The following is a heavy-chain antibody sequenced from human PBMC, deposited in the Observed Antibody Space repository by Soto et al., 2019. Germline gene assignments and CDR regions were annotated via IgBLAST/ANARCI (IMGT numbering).Heavy chain of an antibody. CDR3: VRDGTKTLRDWFDP. CDR2: IYATGTT. V-gene: IGHV4-4*07. D-gene: IGHD1-1*01. J-gene: IGHJ5*02. Sequence: SETLSLTCTVSGAYISGFYWSWIRKSAGKGLEWIGRIYATGTTDYNPSLKSRVMMSVDTSKKQFSLKLRSVTAADTAVYYCVRDGTKTLRDWFDPWGQGISVTVSS. CDR1: GAYISGFY.